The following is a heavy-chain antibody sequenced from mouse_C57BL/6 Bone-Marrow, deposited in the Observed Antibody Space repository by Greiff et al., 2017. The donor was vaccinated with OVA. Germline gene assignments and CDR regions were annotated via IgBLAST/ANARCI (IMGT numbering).Heavy chain of an antibody. CDR3: ARHGDHGSFFDY. CDR2: ISSGGSYT. CDR1: GFTFSSYG. Sequence: EVQVVESGGDLVKPGGSLKLSCAASGFTFSSYGMSWVRQTPDKRLEWVATISSGGSYTYYPDSVKGRFTISRDNAKNTLYLQMSSLKSEDTAMYYCARHGDHGSFFDYWGQGTTLTVSS. V-gene: IGHV5-6*01. J-gene: IGHJ2*01. D-gene: IGHD1-1*01.